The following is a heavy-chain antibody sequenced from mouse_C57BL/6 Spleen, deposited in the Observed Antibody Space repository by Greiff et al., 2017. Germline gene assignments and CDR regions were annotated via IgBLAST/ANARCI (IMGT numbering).Heavy chain of an antibody. CDR1: GFTFSDYY. D-gene: IGHD2-13*01. CDR3: ARETTDWYFDV. V-gene: IGHV5-16*01. Sequence: EVKLMESEGGLVQPGRSMKLSCTASGFTFSDYYMAWVRQVPEKGLEWVANINYDGSSTYYLDSLKSRFIISRDNAKNILYLQMSSLKSEDTATYYCARETTDWYFDVWGTGTTVTVSS. CDR2: INYDGSST. J-gene: IGHJ1*03.